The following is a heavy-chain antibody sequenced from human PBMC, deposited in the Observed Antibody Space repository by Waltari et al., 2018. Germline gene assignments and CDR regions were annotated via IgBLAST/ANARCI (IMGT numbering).Heavy chain of an antibody. V-gene: IGHV3-7*01. CDR3: VRDFWSRSYNHHGLDV. CDR2: IKPDGSEQ. CDR1: GFTFSSIW. J-gene: IGHJ6*02. D-gene: IGHD3-3*01. Sequence: EVHLVESGGDLVQPGGSLRLSCAASGFTFSSIWMTWVRQAPGMGPELLAIIKPDGSEQYYVDSVKGRFTISRDNAKNSLYLQLNSLRAEDTAVYYCVRDFWSRSYNHHGLDVWGRGTTVTVSS.